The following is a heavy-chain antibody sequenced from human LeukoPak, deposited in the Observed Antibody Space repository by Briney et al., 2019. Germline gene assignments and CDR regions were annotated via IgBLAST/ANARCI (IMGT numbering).Heavy chain of an antibody. D-gene: IGHD6-13*01. V-gene: IGHV3-48*04. CDR3: AREATAAGHSGLFDY. CDR1: GFRFSDYS. J-gene: IGHJ4*02. Sequence: GGSLRLSCAASGFRFSDYSMNWVRQAPGKGLEWISYIGISSGNTNYADSVKGRFTISRDNAKNSLYLQMNSLRAEDTAVYYCAREATAAGHSGLFDYWGQGTLVTVSS. CDR2: IGISSGNT.